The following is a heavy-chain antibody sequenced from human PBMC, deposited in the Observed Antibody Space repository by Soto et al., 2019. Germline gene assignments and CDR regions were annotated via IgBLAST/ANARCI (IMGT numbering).Heavy chain of an antibody. CDR1: GGPIRSSSHY. V-gene: IGHV4-39*02. D-gene: IGHD1-1*01. CDR2: IDESGDS. J-gene: IGHJ4*02. CDR3: VREGGYVDY. Sequence: QLQLQESGPGLVKPSETLSLTCTVSGGPIRSSSHYWGWIRQSPGTGLEWIGSIDESGDSYYNPSLKSRVTISVDTSKNQFSLKLISVTGADSAIYYCVREGGYVDYWGQGTLVTVSS.